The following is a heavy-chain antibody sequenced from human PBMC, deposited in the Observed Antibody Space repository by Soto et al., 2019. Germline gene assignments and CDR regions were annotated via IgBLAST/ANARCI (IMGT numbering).Heavy chain of an antibody. D-gene: IGHD2-15*01. J-gene: IGHJ4*02. CDR2: IDPDDSQT. Sequence: PVESLNISCQVSESSFTTYWINWVRQVPGKGLEWLGRIDPDDSQTNYRPSFRGHVTISADKSVNTAYLQWDRLKVSGPALYYFATRMTLVAWGQGTLVTVSS. CDR3: ATRMTLVA. CDR1: ESSFTTYW. V-gene: IGHV5-10-1*01.